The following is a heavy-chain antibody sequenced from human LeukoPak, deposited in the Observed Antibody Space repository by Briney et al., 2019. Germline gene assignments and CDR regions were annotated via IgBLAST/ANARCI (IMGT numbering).Heavy chain of an antibody. V-gene: IGHV3-23*01. Sequence: GGSLRLSCAVSGITLSNYAMSWVRQAPGKGLEWVAGISGSGGGTNYADSVKGRFTISRDNSKNTLYLQMNNLRVDDTAVYFCAKRGVVIRVILVGFHKEAYYFDSWGQGALVTVSS. J-gene: IGHJ4*02. CDR1: GITLSNYA. D-gene: IGHD3-22*01. CDR3: AKRGVVIRVILVGFHKEAYYFDS. CDR2: ISGSGGGT.